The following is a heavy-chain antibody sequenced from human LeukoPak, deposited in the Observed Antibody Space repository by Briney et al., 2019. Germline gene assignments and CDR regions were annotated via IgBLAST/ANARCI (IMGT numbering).Heavy chain of an antibody. CDR1: GVSFSGYY. Sequence: SETLSLTCAVYGVSFSGYYWSWIRQPPGKGLEWIGEINHSGSTNYNPSLKSRVTISVDTSKNQLSLKLSSVTAADTAVYYCARRLYYYGSGTYYKRYIDYWGQGTRVTVSS. J-gene: IGHJ4*02. D-gene: IGHD3-10*01. CDR3: ARRLYYYGSGTYYKRYIDY. CDR2: INHSGST. V-gene: IGHV4-34*01.